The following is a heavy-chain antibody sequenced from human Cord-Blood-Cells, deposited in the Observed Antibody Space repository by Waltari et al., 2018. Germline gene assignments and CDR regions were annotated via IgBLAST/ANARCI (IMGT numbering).Heavy chain of an antibody. Sequence: QVQLVESGGGVVQPGRSLRLSCAASGFTFSSYAIHWVRQAPGKGLELVAVISYDGSNKGYADSVKGRFTISRDNSKNTLYLQMNSLRAEDTAVYYCAREGLGEDWYFDLWGRGTLVTVSS. D-gene: IGHD3-16*01. CDR1: GFTFSSYA. CDR3: AREGLGEDWYFDL. V-gene: IGHV3-30-3*01. CDR2: ISYDGSNK. J-gene: IGHJ2*01.